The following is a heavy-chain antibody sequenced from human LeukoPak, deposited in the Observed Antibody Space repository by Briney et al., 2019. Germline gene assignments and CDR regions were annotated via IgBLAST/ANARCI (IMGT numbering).Heavy chain of an antibody. J-gene: IGHJ4*02. V-gene: IGHV4-34*01. Sequence: SETLSLTCAVYGGSFSGYYWSWIRQPPGKGLEWIGETSHSGSTNYNPSLESRVTTSADTSKNQFSLRLTSVTAADTAVYYCARVERLGYEDYWGQGTLVTVSS. CDR3: ARVERLGYEDY. D-gene: IGHD2-15*01. CDR2: TSHSGST. CDR1: GGSFSGYY.